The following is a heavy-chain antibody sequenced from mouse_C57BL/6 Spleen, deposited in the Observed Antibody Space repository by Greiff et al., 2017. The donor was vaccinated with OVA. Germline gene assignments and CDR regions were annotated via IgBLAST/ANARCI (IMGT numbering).Heavy chain of an antibody. Sequence: EVQRVESGEGLVKPGGSLKLSCAASGFTFSSYAMSWVRQTPEKRLEWVAYISSGGDYIYYADTVKGRFTISRDNARNTLYLQMSSLKSEDTAMYYCTRGYYGSSYQYYCDYWGQGTTLSVSS. CDR3: TRGYYGSSYQYYCDY. J-gene: IGHJ2*01. V-gene: IGHV5-9-1*02. D-gene: IGHD1-1*01. CDR2: ISSGGDYI. CDR1: GFTFSSYA.